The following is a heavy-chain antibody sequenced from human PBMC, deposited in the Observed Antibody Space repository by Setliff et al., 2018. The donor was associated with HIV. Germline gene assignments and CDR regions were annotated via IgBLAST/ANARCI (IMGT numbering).Heavy chain of an antibody. V-gene: IGHV3-30*04. J-gene: IGHJ4*02. CDR2: ISDDGSAK. Sequence: GGSLRLSCAASGFNFNNHAMHWVRQAPGKGPECVAVISDDGSAKYYGDSVKGRFTISRDNSKDTLYLELSSLRSEDTAVYYCARAREITFGGVIVISHYHFDYWGQGTLVTVSS. D-gene: IGHD3-16*02. CDR1: GFNFNNHA. CDR3: ARAREITFGGVIVISHYHFDY.